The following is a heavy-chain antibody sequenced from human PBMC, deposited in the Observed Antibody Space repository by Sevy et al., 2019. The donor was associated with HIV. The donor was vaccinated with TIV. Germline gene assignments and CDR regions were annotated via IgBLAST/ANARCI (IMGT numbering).Heavy chain of an antibody. V-gene: IGHV3-23*01. D-gene: IGHD3-22*01. CDR1: GFPFSSYA. J-gene: IGHJ3*02. CDR3: AKEYYYDSSGSVGAFDI. Sequence: GGSLRLSCAASGFPFSSYAMSWVRQAPGKGLEWVSTISGSGGSAYYADYVKGRFTISRDNSKNTLYLQMNSLRAEDTAVYYCAKEYYYDSSGSVGAFDIWGQGTMVTVSS. CDR2: ISGSGGSA.